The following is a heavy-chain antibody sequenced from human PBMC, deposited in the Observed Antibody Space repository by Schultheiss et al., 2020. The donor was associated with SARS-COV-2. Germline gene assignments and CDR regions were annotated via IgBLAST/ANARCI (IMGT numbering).Heavy chain of an antibody. Sequence: GGSLRLSCAASGFTFSSYSMNWVRQAPGKGLEWVSAISGSGGSTYYADSVKGRFTISRDNSKNTLYLQMNSLRAEDTAVYYCAKMRHIVVVTAILDYWCQGTLVTVSS. CDR2: ISGSGGST. D-gene: IGHD2-21*02. J-gene: IGHJ4*02. CDR3: AKMRHIVVVTAILDY. V-gene: IGHV3-23*01. CDR1: GFTFSSYS.